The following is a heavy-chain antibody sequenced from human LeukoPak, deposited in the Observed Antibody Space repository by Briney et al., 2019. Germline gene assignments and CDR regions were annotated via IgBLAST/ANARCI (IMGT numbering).Heavy chain of an antibody. D-gene: IGHD3-22*01. CDR3: AKDSSSYDWGYMDV. V-gene: IGHV3-23*01. CDR1: GFTFSTYA. Sequence: GGSLRLSCAASGFTFSTYAMSWVRQAPGKGLESVSLIGGSDGRTRYADSVKGRFTISRDNSKNTLYPEMNSLRAEDTAVYYCAKDSSSYDWGYMDVWGKGTTVTVSS. CDR2: IGGSDGRT. J-gene: IGHJ6*03.